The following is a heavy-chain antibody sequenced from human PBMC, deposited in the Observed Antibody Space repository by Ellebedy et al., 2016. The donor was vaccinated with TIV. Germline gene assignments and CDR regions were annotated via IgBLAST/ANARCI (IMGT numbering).Heavy chain of an antibody. Sequence: GGSLRLSCAASGFTFINYALTWVRQGPGKRLEWISTVTHTGTSTYYADSVKGRFNISRDNSKNTLYLQMSSLSVEDTAIYFCAKVASGWPRAPFDSWGQGTLVTVSS. CDR2: VTHTGTST. V-gene: IGHV3-23*01. J-gene: IGHJ4*02. CDR1: GFTFINYA. D-gene: IGHD6-19*01. CDR3: AKVASGWPRAPFDS.